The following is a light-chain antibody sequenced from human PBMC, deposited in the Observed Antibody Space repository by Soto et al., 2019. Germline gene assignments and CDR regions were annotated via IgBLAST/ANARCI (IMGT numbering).Light chain of an antibody. J-gene: IGKJ4*01. Sequence: DIQMTQSPSSLSASVGDRVTITCWASQTISSNLNWYQQKPGKAPKFLIYAASSLQSGVPSRFSGSGSGTDFTLTISSLQPEDFATYYCQQSYTIPPTFGGGTKVEIK. V-gene: IGKV1-39*01. CDR2: AAS. CDR1: QTISSN. CDR3: QQSYTIPPT.